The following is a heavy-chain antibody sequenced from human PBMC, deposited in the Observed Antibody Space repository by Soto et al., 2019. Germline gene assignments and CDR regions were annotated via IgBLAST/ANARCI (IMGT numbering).Heavy chain of an antibody. D-gene: IGHD5-12*01. CDR3: ARRQTWLRFRGFDY. CDR2: INHSGST. Sequence: KQSQTLSLPCAVYGGSFSGYYWSWIRQPPGKGLEWIGEINHSGSTNYNPSLKSRVTISVDTSKNQFSLKLSSVTAADTAVYYCARRQTWLRFRGFDYWGQGTLVTVSS. V-gene: IGHV4-34*01. J-gene: IGHJ4*02. CDR1: GGSFSGYY.